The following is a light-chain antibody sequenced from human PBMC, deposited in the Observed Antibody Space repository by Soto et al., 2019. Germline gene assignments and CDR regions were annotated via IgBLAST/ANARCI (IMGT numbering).Light chain of an antibody. J-gene: IGKJ1*01. CDR1: QSVITK. V-gene: IGKV3-15*01. CDR2: AAS. Sequence: EIVMTQSPATRSLSPGERATLSCRASQSVITKLAWYQQKSGQAPRLLVYAASTRATDIPARFSGSGSGTEFTLTISSLQSEDFAVYYCQQYNNWPTWTFGQGTKVDIK. CDR3: QQYNNWPTWT.